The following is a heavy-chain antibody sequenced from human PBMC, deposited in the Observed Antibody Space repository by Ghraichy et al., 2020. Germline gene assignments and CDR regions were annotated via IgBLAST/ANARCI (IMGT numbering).Heavy chain of an antibody. Sequence: SCAVYGGSFSGYYWSWIRQPPGKGLEWIGEINHSGSTNYNPSLKSRVTISVDTSKNQFSLKLSSVTAADTAGYYCARDLRGGSTPYGMDVWGQGTTVTVSS. J-gene: IGHJ6*02. D-gene: IGHD3-10*01. CDR2: INHSGST. CDR3: ARDLRGGSTPYGMDV. V-gene: IGHV4-34*01. CDR1: GGSFSGYY.